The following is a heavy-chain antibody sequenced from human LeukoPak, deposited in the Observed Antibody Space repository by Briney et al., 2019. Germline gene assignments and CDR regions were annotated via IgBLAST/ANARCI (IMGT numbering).Heavy chain of an antibody. Sequence: PSETLSLTCAVYGGSFSGYYWSWIRQPPGKGLEWIGEINHSGSTNYNPSLKSRVTISVDTSKNQFSLKLSSVTAADTAVYYCACEGLAIRLRHFDYWRQGTLVTVSS. D-gene: IGHD4-17*01. CDR2: INHSGST. V-gene: IGHV4-34*01. CDR3: ACEGLAIRLRHFDY. J-gene: IGHJ4*02. CDR1: GGSFSGYY.